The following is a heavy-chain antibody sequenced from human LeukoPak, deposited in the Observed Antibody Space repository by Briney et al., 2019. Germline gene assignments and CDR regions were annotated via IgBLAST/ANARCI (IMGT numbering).Heavy chain of an antibody. J-gene: IGHJ4*02. D-gene: IGHD5-18*01. Sequence: PSETLSLTCTVSDGSISSYYWSWIRQPPGKGLEWIGYIYYSGSTNYNPSLKSRVTISVDTSKNQFSLKLSSVTAADTAVYYCARARGYSYAFDYWGQGTLVTVSS. CDR1: DGSISSYY. CDR2: IYYSGST. V-gene: IGHV4-59*01. CDR3: ARARGYSYAFDY.